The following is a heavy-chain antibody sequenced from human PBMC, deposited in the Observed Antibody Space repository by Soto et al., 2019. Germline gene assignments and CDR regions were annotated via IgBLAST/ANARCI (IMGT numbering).Heavy chain of an antibody. CDR2: ISAFNDYT. CDR1: GYTFNKYG. V-gene: IGHV1-18*01. Sequence: ASVKVSCKASGYTFNKYGFNWVRQAPGQGLEWMGRISAFNDYTNLAQKFQGRLTLTTDASTNTAYMELQVLRPDDTAMYYCARGRGVVIPAGTPDAFDVWGQGTMVTVSS. D-gene: IGHD6-13*01. CDR3: ARGRGVVIPAGTPDAFDV. J-gene: IGHJ3*01.